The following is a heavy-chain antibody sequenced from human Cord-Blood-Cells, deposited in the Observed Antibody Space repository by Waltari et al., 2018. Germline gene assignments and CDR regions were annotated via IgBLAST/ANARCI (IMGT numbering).Heavy chain of an antibody. CDR1: GGSFSGYY. Sequence: QVQLQQWGAGLLKPSETLSLTCAVYGGSFSGYYWSWIRQPPGKGLEWIGEINHSESTNYNPSLKSRVTISVDTSKNQFSLKLSSVTAADTAVYYCARGRFIGYYYGSGSIPFDYWGQGTLVTVSS. V-gene: IGHV4-34*01. D-gene: IGHD3-10*01. CDR3: ARGRFIGYYYGSGSIPFDY. J-gene: IGHJ4*02. CDR2: INHSEST.